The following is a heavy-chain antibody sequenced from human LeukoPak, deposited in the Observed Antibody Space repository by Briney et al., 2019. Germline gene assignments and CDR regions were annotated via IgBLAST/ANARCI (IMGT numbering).Heavy chain of an antibody. CDR2: IKEDVSDK. CDR1: GFTIDDYW. J-gene: IGHJ4*02. Sequence: GGSLRLSCAASGFTIDDYWMSWVRQAPGKGLEWVANIKEDVSDKYYVDSVKGRFTISRDNAKNSLYLQMSRLRAEDTAVYYSARVGVAGFDYWGQGILVTVSS. V-gene: IGHV3-7*03. CDR3: ARVGVAGFDY. D-gene: IGHD3-3*01.